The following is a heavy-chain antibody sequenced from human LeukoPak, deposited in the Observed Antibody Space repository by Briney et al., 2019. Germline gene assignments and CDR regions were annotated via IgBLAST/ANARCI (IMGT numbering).Heavy chain of an antibody. CDR3: AKGGGYEAQYYYYYMDV. CDR1: GFTFSDYY. CDR2: IRYDGSNK. V-gene: IGHV3-30*02. D-gene: IGHD5-12*01. Sequence: PGGSLRLSCAASGFTFSDYYMSWIRQAPGKGLEWVAFIRYDGSNKYYADSVKGRFTISRDNFKNTLYLQMNSLRAEDTAVFYCAKGGGYEAQYYYYYMDVWGKGTTVTISS. J-gene: IGHJ6*03.